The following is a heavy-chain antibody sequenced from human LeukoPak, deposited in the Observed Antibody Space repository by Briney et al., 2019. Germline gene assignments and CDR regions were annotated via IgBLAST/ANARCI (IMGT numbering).Heavy chain of an antibody. J-gene: IGHJ4*02. CDR2: TYNRGNT. D-gene: IGHD1-26*01. CDR1: GDSISTYY. Sequence: SETLSLTCSVSGDSISTYYWSWIRQPPGQGLEWIGYTYNRGNTNYNPSLKSRVTISVDTSKNQFSLKLNSVTAADAAVYYCARGPMQPSGTYYVDYLDYWGQGTLVTVSS. V-gene: IGHV4-59*01. CDR3: ARGPMQPSGTYYVDYLDY.